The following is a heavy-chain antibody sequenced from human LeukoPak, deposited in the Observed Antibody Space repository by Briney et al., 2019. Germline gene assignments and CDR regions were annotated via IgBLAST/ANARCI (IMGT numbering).Heavy chain of an antibody. Sequence: GGSLRLSCAASGFTFSSYGMHWVRQAPGKGLEWVAFIRYDGSNKYYADSVKGRFTISRDNSKDTLYLQMNSLRAEDTAVYYCAKDRGYCSGGSCYPIWANWFDPWGQGTLVTVSS. CDR1: GFTFSSYG. CDR2: IRYDGSNK. D-gene: IGHD2-15*01. CDR3: AKDRGYCSGGSCYPIWANWFDP. V-gene: IGHV3-30*02. J-gene: IGHJ5*02.